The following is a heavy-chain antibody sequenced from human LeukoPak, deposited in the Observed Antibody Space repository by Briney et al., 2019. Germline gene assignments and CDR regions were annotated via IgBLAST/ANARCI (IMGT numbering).Heavy chain of an antibody. D-gene: IGHD3/OR15-3a*01. Sequence: SVKVSCKASGGTFSSSSFSWVRQAPGQGLEWMGGIIPMFATVNYARKFQGRVTITADDSTNIAYMELTSLRSDDTAVYFCARGMDFTYWYFDLWGRGTLVTVSS. CDR3: ARGMDFTYWYFDL. CDR1: GGTFSSSS. J-gene: IGHJ2*01. V-gene: IGHV1-69*13. CDR2: IIPMFATV.